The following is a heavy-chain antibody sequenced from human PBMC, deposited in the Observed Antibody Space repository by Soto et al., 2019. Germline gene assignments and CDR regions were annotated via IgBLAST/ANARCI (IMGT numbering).Heavy chain of an antibody. CDR1: GGSVNGYY. CDR2: IYHTGGT. V-gene: IGHV4-34*01. J-gene: IGHJ5*02. D-gene: IGHD3-3*01. CDR3: ATRITVFGLLIPPFDP. Sequence: SETLSLTCAVYGGSVNGYYWNWIRQPPGKGLEWIGEIYHTGGTHYNPSLKSRVTMSVDTSKNQFSLRLSSVTAADTAIYYCATRITVFGLLIPPFDPWGQGTQVTVSS.